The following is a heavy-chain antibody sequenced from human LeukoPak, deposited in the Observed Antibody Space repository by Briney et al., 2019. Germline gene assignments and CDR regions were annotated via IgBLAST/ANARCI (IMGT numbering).Heavy chain of an antibody. CDR2: IYHTGSN. D-gene: IGHD6-19*01. J-gene: IGHJ4*02. V-gene: IGHV4-61*08. CDR1: GGTVSSADYY. CDR3: ARQWSSGWNYFDY. Sequence: SETLSLTCTVSGGTVSSADYYWSWIRHPPGKALEWIGYIYHTGSNNYRYSLKSRVTLSVDTSKNQFSLKLSSVTSADTAVYYCARQWSSGWNYFDYWGQGTLVTVSS.